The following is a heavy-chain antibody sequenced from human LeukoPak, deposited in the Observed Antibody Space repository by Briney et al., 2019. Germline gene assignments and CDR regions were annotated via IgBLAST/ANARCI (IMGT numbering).Heavy chain of an antibody. CDR2: LSGSGIST. CDR1: GFTFSSYA. Sequence: GGSLRLSCEASGFTFSSYAMGWVRQAPGKGLDWVSSLSGSGISTFYADSVKGRFTISRDNSKNTLYLQMNSLRAEDTAVYYCERDYYDSSGYYDFWGQGTLVTVSS. D-gene: IGHD3-22*01. CDR3: ERDYYDSSGYYDF. V-gene: IGHV3-23*01. J-gene: IGHJ4*02.